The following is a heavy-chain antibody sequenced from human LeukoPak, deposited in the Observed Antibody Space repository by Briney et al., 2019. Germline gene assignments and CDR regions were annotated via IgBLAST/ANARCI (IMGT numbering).Heavy chain of an antibody. CDR1: GYIFTNYW. D-gene: IGHD3-22*01. CDR2: IYPGDSDT. Sequence: GESLKISCQGFGYIFTNYWIGWVRQMPGKGLEWMGIIYPGDSDTRYSPSLQCQVTFSADKSVSTAYLQWSSLKASDTAMYYCARRSTDSSGYSQFDYWGQGTLVTVSS. V-gene: IGHV5-51*01. CDR3: ARRSTDSSGYSQFDY. J-gene: IGHJ4*02.